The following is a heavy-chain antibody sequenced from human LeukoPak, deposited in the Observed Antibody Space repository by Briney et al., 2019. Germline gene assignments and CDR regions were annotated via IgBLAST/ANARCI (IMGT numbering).Heavy chain of an antibody. CDR2: INHSGST. CDR3: ARRPKRYCSSTSCYTVFDY. V-gene: IGHV4-34*01. Sequence: KPSETLSLTCAVYGGSFSGYYWSWIRQPPGKGLEWIGEINHSGSTNYNPSLKSRVTISVDTSKNQFSLKLSSVTAADTAVYYCARRPKRYCSSTSCYTVFDYWGQGTLVTVSS. CDR1: GGSFSGYY. D-gene: IGHD2-2*02. J-gene: IGHJ4*02.